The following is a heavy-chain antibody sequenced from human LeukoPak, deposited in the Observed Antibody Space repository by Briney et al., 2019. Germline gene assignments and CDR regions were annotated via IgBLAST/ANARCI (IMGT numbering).Heavy chain of an antibody. CDR2: ISYDGSDK. D-gene: IGHD6-19*01. CDR1: GFTYNNYG. CDR3: AKDVSTGWSFDS. J-gene: IGHJ4*02. V-gene: IGHV3-30*02. Sequence: PGGSLRLSCAASGFTYNNYGMHWVRQAPGKGVEWVTFISYDGSDKSYADSVKGRLIISRDNSKKTLYVQMNSLTTDDTAVYYCAKDVSTGWSFDSWGQGTLVTVCS.